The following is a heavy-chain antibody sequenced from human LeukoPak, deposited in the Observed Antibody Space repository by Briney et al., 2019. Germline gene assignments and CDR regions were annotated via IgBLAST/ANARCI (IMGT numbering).Heavy chain of an antibody. J-gene: IGHJ6*02. CDR3: ARTGDLDYYYYGMDV. V-gene: IGHV1-18*01. Sequence: GASVKVSCKASGYTFTSYGISWVRQASGQGLEWMGWISAYNGNTNYAQKLQGRVTMTTDTSTSTAYMELRSLRSDDTAVYYCARTGDLDYYYYGMDVWGQGTTVTVSS. D-gene: IGHD4-17*01. CDR2: ISAYNGNT. CDR1: GYTFTSYG.